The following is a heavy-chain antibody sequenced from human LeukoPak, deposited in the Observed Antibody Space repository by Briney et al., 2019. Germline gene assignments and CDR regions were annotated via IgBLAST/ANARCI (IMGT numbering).Heavy chain of an antibody. CDR2: IYTSGST. CDR1: GGSISSYY. Sequence: SETLSLTCTVSGGSISSYYWSWIRQPAGKGLEWIGRIYTSGSTNYNPSLKSRVTMSVDTSKNQFSLKLSSVTAADTAVYYCARAHYCSSTSCYTGGGDYYYYMDVWGKGTTVTVSS. V-gene: IGHV4-4*07. CDR3: ARAHYCSSTSCYTGGGDYYYYMDV. D-gene: IGHD2-2*02. J-gene: IGHJ6*03.